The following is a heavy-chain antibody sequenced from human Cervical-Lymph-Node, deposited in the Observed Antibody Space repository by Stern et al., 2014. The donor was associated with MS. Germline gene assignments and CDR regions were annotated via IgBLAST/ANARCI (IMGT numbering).Heavy chain of an antibody. J-gene: IGHJ5*02. CDR2: VIPLFNTA. D-gene: IGHD2-15*01. Sequence: QMQLVQSGAEVKKPGSSVKVSCKASGGTFSKYSYTWVRQAPGQGLEWMGGVIPLFNTANYAQKFQDRVTITADKSTNTTYLELNSLRSDDTAVYYCATEQTGLQYCSGGICPDWFDPWGQGTLVTVSS. CDR1: GGTFSKYS. CDR3: ATEQTGLQYCSGGICPDWFDP. V-gene: IGHV1-69*06.